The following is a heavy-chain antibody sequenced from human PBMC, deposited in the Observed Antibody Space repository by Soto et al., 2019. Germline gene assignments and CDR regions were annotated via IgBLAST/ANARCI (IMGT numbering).Heavy chain of an antibody. CDR3: ARDRRYCDFCSGLYYGMDV. J-gene: IGHJ6*02. CDR2: ISYDGSNK. D-gene: IGHD3-3*01. CDR1: GFTFSSYA. Sequence: QVQLVESGGGVGQPGRSLRLSCAASGFTFSSYAMHWVRQAPGKGLEWVAVISYDGSNKYYADSVKGRFTISRDNSKNTPYLQMNSLRAEDTAVYYCARDRRYCDFCSGLYYGMDVWGQGTPVTVSS. V-gene: IGHV3-30-3*01.